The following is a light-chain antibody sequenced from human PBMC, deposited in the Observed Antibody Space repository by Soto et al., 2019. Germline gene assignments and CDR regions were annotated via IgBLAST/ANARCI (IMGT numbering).Light chain of an antibody. Sequence: SALNQPASVYGSPGQSIAISYNETSSDVGAYIYVSWYQHHPGKAPKLILYDVSARPSGVSDRFSGSKSGNTASLTISGLQPEDEDDYYCSSYKSSSTEVFGTGTKVTVL. CDR3: SSYKSSSTEV. CDR1: SSDVGAYIY. CDR2: DVS. V-gene: IGLV2-14*03. J-gene: IGLJ1*01.